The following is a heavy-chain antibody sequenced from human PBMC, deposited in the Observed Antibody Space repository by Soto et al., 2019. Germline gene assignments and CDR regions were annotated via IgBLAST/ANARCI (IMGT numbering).Heavy chain of an antibody. CDR1: GCSFTSYW. CDR2: IYPGDSDT. V-gene: IGHV5-51*01. D-gene: IGHD6-13*01. Sequence: PGESWKISCKGSGCSFTSYWIGWVRQMPGKGLELMGIIYPGDSDTRYSPSFQGQVTISADKSISTAYLQWSSLKASDTAMYYCARTAAAGKYYYGMDVWGQGTTVTVSS. CDR3: ARTAAAGKYYYGMDV. J-gene: IGHJ6*02.